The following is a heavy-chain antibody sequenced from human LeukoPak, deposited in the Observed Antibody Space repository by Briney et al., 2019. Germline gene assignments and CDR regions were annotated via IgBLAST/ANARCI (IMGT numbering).Heavy chain of an antibody. V-gene: IGHV1-69*06. D-gene: IGHD6-13*01. CDR1: RGTFSSYA. CDR3: AREGGDIAAAGTIFDY. CDR2: NIPIFGTA. J-gene: IGHJ4*02. Sequence: SVKVSCKASRGTFSSYAIGWVRQAPGQGLEWMGGNIPIFGTANYAQKFQGRVTITADKSTSTAYMELSSLRSEDTAVYYCAREGGDIAAAGTIFDYWGQGTLVTVSS.